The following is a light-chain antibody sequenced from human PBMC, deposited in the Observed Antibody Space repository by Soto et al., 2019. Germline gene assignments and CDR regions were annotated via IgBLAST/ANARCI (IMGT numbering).Light chain of an antibody. CDR1: QGIITAF. CDR3: QHYGSSPPFT. Sequence: EFVLTQSPAPRFCSQGEKPTPPARPVQGIITAFLAGYNQKPGQAPRLLINGASSRGTGIPDRFSGSGSGTDFTLTISRLEPEDFAVYYCQHYGSSPPFTFGGGTKVEIK. CDR2: GAS. J-gene: IGKJ4*01. V-gene: IGKV3-20*01.